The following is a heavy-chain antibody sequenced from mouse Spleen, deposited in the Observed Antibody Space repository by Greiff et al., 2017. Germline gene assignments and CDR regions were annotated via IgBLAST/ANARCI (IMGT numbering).Heavy chain of an antibody. CDR1: GFTFSSYA. CDR3: ARHNTRHAMDY. J-gene: IGHJ4*01. Sequence: EVMLVESGGGLVKLGGSLKLSCAASGFTFSSYAMSWVRQTPEKRLEWVATISSGGGNTYYPDSVKGRFTISRDNAKNTLYLQMSSLKSEDTAMYYCARHNTRHAMDYWGQGTSVTVSS. V-gene: IGHV5-9*01. CDR2: ISSGGGNT.